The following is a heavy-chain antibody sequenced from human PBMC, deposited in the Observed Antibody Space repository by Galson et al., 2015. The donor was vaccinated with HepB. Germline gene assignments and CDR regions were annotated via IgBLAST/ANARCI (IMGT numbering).Heavy chain of an antibody. J-gene: IGHJ6*02. CDR1: GYSFTSYW. D-gene: IGHD6-13*01. V-gene: IGHV5-51*01. CDR3: ASPSRAAGVEVHYYGMDV. CDR2: IYPGDSDT. Sequence: QSGAEVKKPGESLKISCKGSGYSFTSYWIGWVRQMPGKGLEWMGIIYPGDSDTRYSPSFQGQVTISADKSISTAYLQWSSLKASDTAMYYCASPSRAAGVEVHYYGMDVWGQGTTVTVSS.